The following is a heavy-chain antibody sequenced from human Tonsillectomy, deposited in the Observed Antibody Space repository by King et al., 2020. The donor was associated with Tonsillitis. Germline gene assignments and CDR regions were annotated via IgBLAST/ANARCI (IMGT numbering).Heavy chain of an antibody. V-gene: IGHV3-23*04. J-gene: IGHJ4*02. Sequence: VQLVESGGGLVQPGGSLRLSCAASGFTFSSYAMGWVRQAPGKGLEWVSTISGYGGSTYYADSVKGRFTISRDNSKNTLYLQMNSLRAEDTAVYYCAKDLGGGLAPGGFDYWGQGTLVTVSS. D-gene: IGHD3-16*01. CDR1: GFTFSSYA. CDR3: AKDLGGGLAPGGFDY. CDR2: ISGYGGST.